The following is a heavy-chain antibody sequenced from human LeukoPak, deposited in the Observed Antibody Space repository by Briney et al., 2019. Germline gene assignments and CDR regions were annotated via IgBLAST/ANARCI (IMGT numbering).Heavy chain of an antibody. CDR3: AREGAYYDSSGYQNAFDI. CDR2: INTNSGGT. J-gene: IGHJ3*02. CDR1: GYTFTGYY. Sequence: ASVKVSCKASGYTFTGYYMHWVRQAPGQGLEWMGWINTNSGGTNYAQKFQGRVTMTRHTSISTAYMELSRLRSDDTAVYYCAREGAYYDSSGYQNAFDIWGQGTMVTVSS. V-gene: IGHV1-2*02. D-gene: IGHD3-22*01.